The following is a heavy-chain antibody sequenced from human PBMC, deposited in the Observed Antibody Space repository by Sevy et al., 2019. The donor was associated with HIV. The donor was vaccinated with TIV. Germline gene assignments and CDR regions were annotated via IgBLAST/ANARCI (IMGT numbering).Heavy chain of an antibody. J-gene: IGHJ5*02. Sequence: SETLSLTCAVSGGSISSGGYSWSWIRQPPGKGLEWIGYIYHSGSTYYNPSLKSRVTISVDRSKNQFSLKLSSVTAAETAVYYGARALVMYYYDSSGWGWFDPWGQGTLVTVSS. D-gene: IGHD3-22*01. V-gene: IGHV4-30-2*01. CDR2: IYHSGST. CDR3: ARALVMYYYDSSGWGWFDP. CDR1: GGSISSGGYS.